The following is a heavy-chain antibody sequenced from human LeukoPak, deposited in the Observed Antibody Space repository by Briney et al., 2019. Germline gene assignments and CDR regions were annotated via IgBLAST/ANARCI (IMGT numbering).Heavy chain of an antibody. J-gene: IGHJ4*02. CDR3: ARRAGEYSHPYDY. V-gene: IGHV3-53*01. CDR2: IYSGGNT. D-gene: IGHD2-15*01. Sequence: PGGSLRLSCTVSGFTVSSNSWSWVRQAPGKGLEWVSFIYSGGNTHYSDSVTGRFTISRDNSKNTLYLQMYSLRAEDTAIYYCARRAGEYSHPYDYWGQGTLVTVSS. CDR1: GFTVSSNS.